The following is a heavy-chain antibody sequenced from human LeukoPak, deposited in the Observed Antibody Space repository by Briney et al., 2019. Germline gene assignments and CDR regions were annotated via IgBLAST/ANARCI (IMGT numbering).Heavy chain of an antibody. CDR1: GFTFSSYE. D-gene: IGHD2-21*02. V-gene: IGHV3-48*03. CDR2: ISSSGSTI. J-gene: IGHJ4*02. CDR3: ARAAYCGGDCYPLDY. Sequence: GGSLRLSCAASGFTFSSYEMNWVRQAPGQGLEWVSYISSSGSTIYYADSVKGRFTISRDNAKNSLYLQMNSLRAEDTAVYYCARAAYCGGDCYPLDYWGQGTLVTVSS.